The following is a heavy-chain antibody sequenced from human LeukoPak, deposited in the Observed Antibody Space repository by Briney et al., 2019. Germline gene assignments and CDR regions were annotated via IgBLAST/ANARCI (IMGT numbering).Heavy chain of an antibody. V-gene: IGHV1-46*01. CDR3: ARTGVRYFDSSYSDY. J-gene: IGHJ4*02. CDR2: INPSGGST. Sequence: ASVKVSCKASGYTFTGYYMHWVRQAPGQGLEWMGIINPSGGSTSYAQKFQGRVTMTRDTSTSTVYMELSSLRSEDTAVYYCARTGVRYFDSSYSDYWGQGTLVTVSS. D-gene: IGHD3-9*01. CDR1: GYTFTGYY.